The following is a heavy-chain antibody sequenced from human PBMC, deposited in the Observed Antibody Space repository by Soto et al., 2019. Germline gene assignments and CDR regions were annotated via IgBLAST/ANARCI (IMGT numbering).Heavy chain of an antibody. CDR2: IYYSGST. CDR3: ARDQKIQGYNRFDP. CDR1: GGAISSGGYY. D-gene: IGHD5-18*01. J-gene: IGHJ5*02. V-gene: IGHV4-31*03. Sequence: SETLSLTCTVSGGAISSGGYYWSLIRQHPGKGLEWIGHIYYSGSTYYNPSLKGRVTISVDTSKNQFSLKQSSVTAADTAVYYCARDQKIQGYNRFDPWGQGILVTVSS.